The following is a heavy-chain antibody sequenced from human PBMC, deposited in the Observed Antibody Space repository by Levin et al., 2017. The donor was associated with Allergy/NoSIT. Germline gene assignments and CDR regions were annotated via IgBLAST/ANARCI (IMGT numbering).Heavy chain of an antibody. D-gene: IGHD3-16*01. Sequence: GASVKVSCTGSENSFTRHWICWVRQMPVKGLEWMGIIYPGDSDTRYSPSFQGRVTISADKSITTAYLQWSSLKASDTAMYYCAKLSSRLVAFDIWGQGTMVTVSS. CDR3: AKLSSRLVAFDI. J-gene: IGHJ3*02. CDR2: IYPGDSDT. CDR1: ENSFTRHW. V-gene: IGHV5-51*03.